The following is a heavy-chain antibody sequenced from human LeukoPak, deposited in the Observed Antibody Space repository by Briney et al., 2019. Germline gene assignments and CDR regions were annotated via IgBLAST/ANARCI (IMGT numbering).Heavy chain of an antibody. D-gene: IGHD6-13*01. V-gene: IGHV4-39*07. J-gene: IGHJ4*02. Sequence: SETQSLTCTVSGGSISSSSYYWGWIRQPPGKGLEWIGSINYSGSAYYNPSLKSRLTISIDTSKNQISLRLSSMTAADTAVYYCAREFGRGITAAGTDCWGQGTLVTVSS. CDR1: GGSISSSSYY. CDR2: INYSGSA. CDR3: AREFGRGITAAGTDC.